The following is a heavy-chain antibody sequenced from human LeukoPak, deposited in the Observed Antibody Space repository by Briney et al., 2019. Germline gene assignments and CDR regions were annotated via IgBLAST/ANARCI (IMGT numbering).Heavy chain of an antibody. J-gene: IGHJ4*02. Sequence: ASVKVSCKASGYTFTSYDINWVRQATGQGLEWMGWMNPNSGNTGYAQKFQGRVTMTRNTSISTAYMELSSLRSEDTAVYYCARGLKGLLWFGETKASDYWGQGTLVTVSS. D-gene: IGHD3-10*01. CDR3: ARGLKGLLWFGETKASDY. V-gene: IGHV1-8*01. CDR2: MNPNSGNT. CDR1: GYTFTSYD.